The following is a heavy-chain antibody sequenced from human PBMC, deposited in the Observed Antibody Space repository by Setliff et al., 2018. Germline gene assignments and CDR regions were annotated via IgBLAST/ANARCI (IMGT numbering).Heavy chain of an antibody. V-gene: IGHV1-69*10. CDR3: ARVGPEMATIKGAFDI. J-gene: IGHJ3*02. D-gene: IGHD5-12*01. CDR2: IIPILGIA. CDR1: GGTFSSYA. Sequence: GASVKVSCKASGGTFSSYAISWVRRAPGQGLEWMGGIIPILGIANYAQKFQDRVTITADESTSTAYMELSSLRSEDTAVYYCARVGPEMATIKGAFDIWDQGTMVTVSS.